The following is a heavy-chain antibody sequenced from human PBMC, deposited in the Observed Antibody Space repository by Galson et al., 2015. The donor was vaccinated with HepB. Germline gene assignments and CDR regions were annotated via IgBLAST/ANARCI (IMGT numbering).Heavy chain of an antibody. J-gene: IGHJ6*03. V-gene: IGHV1-69*04. CDR3: ARGSTRFLEWLSGTSNYYYYYMDV. CDR2: IIPILGIA. Sequence: SVKVSCKASGGTFSSYAISWVRQAPGQGLEWMGRIIPILGIANYAQKFQGRVTITADKSTSTAYMELSSLRSEDTAVYYCARGSTRFLEWLSGTSNYYYYYMDVWGKGTTVTVPS. CDR1: GGTFSSYA. D-gene: IGHD3-3*01.